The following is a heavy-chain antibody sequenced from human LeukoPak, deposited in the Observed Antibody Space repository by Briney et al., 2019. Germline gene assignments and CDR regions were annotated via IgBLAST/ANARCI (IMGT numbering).Heavy chain of an antibody. D-gene: IGHD3-3*01. CDR3: ARDKASGYRRYNWFDP. V-gene: IGHV1-2*02. Sequence: ASVKVSCKASGYTFTGYYMHWVRQAPGQGLEWMGWINPNSGGTNYAQKFQGRVTMTRDTSISTAYMELSRLRSDDTAVYYCARDKASGYRRYNWFDPWGQGTLVTVSS. CDR1: GYTFTGYY. CDR2: INPNSGGT. J-gene: IGHJ5*02.